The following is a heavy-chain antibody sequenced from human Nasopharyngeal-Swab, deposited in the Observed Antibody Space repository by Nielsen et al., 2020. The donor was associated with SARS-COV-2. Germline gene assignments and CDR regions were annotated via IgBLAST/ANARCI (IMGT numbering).Heavy chain of an antibody. CDR1: GFILSDYW. CDR3: ARGGQGAVDLDY. CDR2: VKNDGTTT. J-gene: IGHJ4*02. V-gene: IGHV3-74*01. Sequence: GGSLRLSCAASGFILSDYWVHWVRQAPGKGLVWVSHVKNDGTTTTYADAVKGRFTMSRDDAKNILYLQMNSLRTEDTAVYYCARGGQGAVDLDYWGQGSLVTVSS. D-gene: IGHD6-19*01.